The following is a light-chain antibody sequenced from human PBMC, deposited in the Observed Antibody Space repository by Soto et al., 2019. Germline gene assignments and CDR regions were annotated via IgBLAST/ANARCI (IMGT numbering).Light chain of an antibody. V-gene: IGLV2-23*01. Sequence: QSVLTQPASVSGSPGQSITISCTGTSSDIGRYNLVSWYQQHPGKAPKLIIYEDIERPSGVSDRFSGSKSGNTASLPISGLQTEDEADYYCCSYAGGASVVFGGGTKVTVL. CDR2: EDI. CDR1: SSDIGRYNL. CDR3: CSYAGGASVV. J-gene: IGLJ2*01.